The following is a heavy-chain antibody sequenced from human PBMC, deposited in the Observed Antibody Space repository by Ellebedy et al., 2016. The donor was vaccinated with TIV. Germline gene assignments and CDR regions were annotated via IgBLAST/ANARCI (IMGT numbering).Heavy chain of an antibody. CDR3: ARGRGGSYSIPFDY. J-gene: IGHJ4*02. CDR2: INHSGST. V-gene: IGHV4-34*01. Sequence: SETLSLXXTVSGGSISSHYWSWIRQPPGKGLEWIGEINHSGSTNYNPSLKSRVTISVDTSKNQFSLKLSSVTAADTAVYYCARGRGGSYSIPFDYWGQGTLVTVSS. CDR1: GGSISSHY. D-gene: IGHD1-26*01.